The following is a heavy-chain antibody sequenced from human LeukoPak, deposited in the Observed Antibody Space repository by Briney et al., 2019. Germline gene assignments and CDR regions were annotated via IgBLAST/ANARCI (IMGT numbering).Heavy chain of an antibody. V-gene: IGHV4-34*01. D-gene: IGHD1-1*01. CDR3: ARGPAGIIDY. CDR1: GGSFSGYY. J-gene: IGHJ4*02. CDR2: INHSGST. Sequence: SETLSLTCAVYGGSFSGYYWSWIRQPPGKGLEWIGKINHSGSTNYNPSLKSRVTISVDTSKNQFSLKLSSVTAADTAVYYCARGPAGIIDYWGQGTLVTVSS.